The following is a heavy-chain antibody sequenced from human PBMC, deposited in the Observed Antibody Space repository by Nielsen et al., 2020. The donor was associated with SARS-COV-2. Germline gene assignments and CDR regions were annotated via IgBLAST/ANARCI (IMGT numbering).Heavy chain of an antibody. CDR1: NDYIRSSDYY. V-gene: IGHV4-39*01. J-gene: IGHJ4*02. Sequence: SETLSLTCSVANDYIRSSDYYWGWIRQTPGQGLEWIGSIYYSGKTYYNPSLKSRVTISEDPSKNQFSLRLSSVTATDTAVYYCARGLKSKRGYCSSTSCHGVGSTTFDYWGQGTLVTVSS. D-gene: IGHD2-2*01. CDR3: ARGLKSKRGYCSSTSCHGVGSTTFDY. CDR2: IYYSGKT.